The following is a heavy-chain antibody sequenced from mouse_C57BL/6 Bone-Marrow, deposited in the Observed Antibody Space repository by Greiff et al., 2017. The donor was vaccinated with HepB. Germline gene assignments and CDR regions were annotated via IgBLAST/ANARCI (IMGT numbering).Heavy chain of an antibody. J-gene: IGHJ4*01. CDR2: ISNLAYSI. CDR3: ARLGVVEGMDY. Sequence: EVKVVESGGGLVQPGGSLKLSCAASGFTFSDYGMAWVRQAPRQGPEWVAFISNLAYSIYYADTVTGRFTISRENAKNTLYLEMSSLRSEDTAMYYCARLGVVEGMDYWGQGTSVTGSS. CDR1: GFTFSDYG. D-gene: IGHD1-1*01. V-gene: IGHV5-15*01.